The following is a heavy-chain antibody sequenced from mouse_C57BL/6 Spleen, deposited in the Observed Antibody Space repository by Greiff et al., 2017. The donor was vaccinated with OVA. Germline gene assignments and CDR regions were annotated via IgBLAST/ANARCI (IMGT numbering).Heavy chain of an antibody. CDR3: ARSGYSNYGDAMDY. CDR1: GYAFSSYW. Sequence: QVQLKQSGAELVKPGASVKISCKASGYAFSSYWMNWVKQRPGKGLEWIGQIYPGDGDTNYNGKFKGKATLTADKSSSTAYMQLSSLTSEDSAVYFCARSGYSNYGDAMDYWGQGTSVTVSS. CDR2: IYPGDGDT. D-gene: IGHD2-5*01. V-gene: IGHV1-80*01. J-gene: IGHJ4*01.